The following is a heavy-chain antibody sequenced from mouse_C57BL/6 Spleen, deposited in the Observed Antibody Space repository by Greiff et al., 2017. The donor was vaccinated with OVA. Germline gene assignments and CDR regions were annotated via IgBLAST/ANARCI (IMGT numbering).Heavy chain of an antibody. CDR1: GFNIKNTY. V-gene: IGHV14-3*01. D-gene: IGHD2-4*01. CDR2: IDPANGNT. Sequence: VQLKESVAELVRPGASVKLSCTASGFNIKNTYMHWVKQRPEQGLEWIGRIDPANGNTKYAPKFQGKATITADTSSNTAYLQLSSLTSEDTAIYYGAIGNYDRYYAMDYWGQGTSVTVSS. CDR3: AIGNYDRYYAMDY. J-gene: IGHJ4*01.